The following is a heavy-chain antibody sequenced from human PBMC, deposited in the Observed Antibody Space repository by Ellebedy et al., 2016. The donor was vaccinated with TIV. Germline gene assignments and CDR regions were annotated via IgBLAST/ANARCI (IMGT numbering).Heavy chain of an antibody. Sequence: GESLKISCVVSGFTFSQYWMSWVRQAPGQGPEWVTNVKQDGRERTYVDSVKGRFTISRDNAKNSLYLQMNSLGAEDTAVYYCARGGDGYYFEGYFDLWGRGSSVTVSS. CDR2: VKQDGRER. J-gene: IGHJ2*01. CDR3: ARGGDGYYFEGYFDL. CDR1: GFTFSQYW. V-gene: IGHV3-7*01. D-gene: IGHD5-24*01.